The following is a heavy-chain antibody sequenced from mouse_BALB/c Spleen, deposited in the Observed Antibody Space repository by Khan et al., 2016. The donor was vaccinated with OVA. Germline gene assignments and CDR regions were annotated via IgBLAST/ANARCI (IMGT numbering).Heavy chain of an antibody. CDR3: AWVGNYYVAFAY. J-gene: IGHJ3*01. V-gene: IGHV1S136*01. CDR1: GYTFTSYV. D-gene: IGHD1-1*01. CDR2: IYPFNDDT. Sequence: VQLQQSGPELVKPGASVKMSCKASGYTFTSYVMHWVKQKPGLGLEWIGYIYPFNDDTKYNEHFKGKATLTSDKSSSTAYMELISLTSEDSAVYYCAWVGNYYVAFAYGGQGTLVTVSA.